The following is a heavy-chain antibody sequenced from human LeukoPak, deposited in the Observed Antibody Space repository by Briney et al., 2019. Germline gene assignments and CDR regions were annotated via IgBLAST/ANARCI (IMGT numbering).Heavy chain of an antibody. Sequence: ASVKVSCKASGYTFTGYYMHWVRQAPGQGLGWMGWINPNSGGTNYAQKFQGRVTMTRDTSISTTYMELSRLRSDDTAVYYCARDPEMATISFDYWGQGTLVTVSS. V-gene: IGHV1-2*02. CDR3: ARDPEMATISFDY. CDR2: INPNSGGT. CDR1: GYTFTGYY. D-gene: IGHD5-24*01. J-gene: IGHJ4*02.